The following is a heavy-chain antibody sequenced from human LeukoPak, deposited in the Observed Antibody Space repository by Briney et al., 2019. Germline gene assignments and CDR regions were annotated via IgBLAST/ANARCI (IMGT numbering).Heavy chain of an antibody. Sequence: SETLSLTCTVSGGSISSYYWSWIRPPPGKGLEWIGYIYYSGSTNYNPSLKSRVTISVDTSKNQFSLKLSSVTAADTAVYYCARLRNTAMDFDYWGQGTLVTVSS. CDR2: IYYSGST. CDR3: ARLRNTAMDFDY. V-gene: IGHV4-59*08. D-gene: IGHD5-18*01. J-gene: IGHJ4*02. CDR1: GGSISSYY.